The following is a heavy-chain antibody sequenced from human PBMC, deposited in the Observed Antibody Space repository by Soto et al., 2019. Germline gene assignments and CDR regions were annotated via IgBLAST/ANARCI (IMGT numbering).Heavy chain of an antibody. CDR2: MYINGRT. CDR3: ARDQSGAADI. J-gene: IGHJ3*02. Sequence: PSETLSLPGPVSGASVSAYSWSWIRQSAGKGLEWIGHMYINGRTNYIPSLKSRITMSVDTSKNQFSLNLKFVTAADTAVYFCARDQSGAADIWGQGTMVTVSS. D-gene: IGHD7-27*01. V-gene: IGHV4-4*07. CDR1: GASVSAYS.